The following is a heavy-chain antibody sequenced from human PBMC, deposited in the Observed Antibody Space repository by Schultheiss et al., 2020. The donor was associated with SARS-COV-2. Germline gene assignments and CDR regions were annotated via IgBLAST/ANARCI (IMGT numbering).Heavy chain of an antibody. CDR2: IKSKTDGGTT. V-gene: IGHV3-15*01. CDR1: GFTFSNAW. J-gene: IGHJ4*02. Sequence: GGSLRLSCAASGFTFSNAWMSWVRQAPGKGLEWVGRIKSKTDGGTTDYAAPVKGRFTISRDDSKNTLYLQMNSLKTEDTAVYYCARDRGQELPGGYSSGWYQDYWGQGTLVTVSS. CDR3: ARDRGQELPGGYSSGWYQDY. D-gene: IGHD6-19*01.